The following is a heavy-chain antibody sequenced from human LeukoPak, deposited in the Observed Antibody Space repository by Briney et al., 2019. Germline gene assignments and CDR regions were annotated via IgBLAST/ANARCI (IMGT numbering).Heavy chain of an antibody. Sequence: PSETLSLTCAVSGGSISSSNWWSWVRQPPGKGLEWIGEIYHSGSTNYNPSLKSRVTISVDKSKNQFSLKLSSVTAADTAVYYCALERYYYDSSGYYSGYSDPWGQGTLITVSS. CDR1: GGSISSSNW. CDR2: IYHSGST. D-gene: IGHD3-22*01. CDR3: ALERYYYDSSGYYSGYSDP. J-gene: IGHJ5*02. V-gene: IGHV4-4*02.